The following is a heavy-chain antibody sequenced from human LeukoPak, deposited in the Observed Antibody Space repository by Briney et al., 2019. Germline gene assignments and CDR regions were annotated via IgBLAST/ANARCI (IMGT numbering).Heavy chain of an antibody. CDR2: INPNSGGT. CDR3: ARSRWGSYYYYGMDV. J-gene: IGHJ6*02. CDR1: GYTFTGYY. Sequence: PKASVKVSCKASGYTFTGYYMHWVRQAPGQGLEWMGWINPNSGGTNYAQKFQGRVTMTRDTSISTAYMELSRLRSDDTAVYYCARSRWGSYYYYGMDVWGQGTTVTVSS. V-gene: IGHV1-2*02. D-gene: IGHD3-16*01.